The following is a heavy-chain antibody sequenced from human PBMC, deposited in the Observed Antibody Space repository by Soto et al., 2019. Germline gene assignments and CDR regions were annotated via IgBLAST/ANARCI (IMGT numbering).Heavy chain of an antibody. V-gene: IGHV5-51*01. Sequence: PGESLKISCKGSGYSFTSYWIGWVRQMPGKGLEWMGIIYPGDSDTRYSPSFQGQVTISADKSISTAYLQWSSLKASDTAMYYCARHLSPCYYDSSGYFGSFGAFDIWGQGTMVTVSS. D-gene: IGHD3-22*01. CDR3: ARHLSPCYYDSSGYFGSFGAFDI. CDR2: IYPGDSDT. J-gene: IGHJ3*02. CDR1: GYSFTSYW.